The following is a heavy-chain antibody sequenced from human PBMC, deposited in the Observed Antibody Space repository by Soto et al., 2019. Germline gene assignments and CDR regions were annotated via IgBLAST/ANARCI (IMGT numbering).Heavy chain of an antibody. D-gene: IGHD3-10*01. J-gene: IGHJ4*02. Sequence: SVKVSCKASGGTFSSYAISWVRQAPGQGLEWMGGIIPIFGTANYAQKFQGRVTITADKSTSTAYMELSSLRSEDTAVYYCARDRVWSGSSSRYYFDYWGQGTLVTVSS. CDR3: ARDRVWSGSSSRYYFDY. CDR1: GGTFSSYA. CDR2: IIPIFGTA. V-gene: IGHV1-69*06.